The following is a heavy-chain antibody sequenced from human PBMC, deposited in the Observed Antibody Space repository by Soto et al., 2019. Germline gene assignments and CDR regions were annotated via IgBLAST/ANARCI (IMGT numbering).Heavy chain of an antibody. V-gene: IGHV1-18*01. CDR2: ISAYNGNT. CDR3: ARGRTRAKRPPDYFDY. D-gene: IGHD6-6*01. CDR1: GYTFTSYD. Sequence: GASVKVSCKASGYTFTSYDVNWVRQAPGQGLEWMGWISAYNGNTNYAQKLQGRVTMTTDTSTSTAYMELRSLRSDDTAVYYCARGRTRAKRPPDYFDYWGQGTLVTVSS. J-gene: IGHJ4*02.